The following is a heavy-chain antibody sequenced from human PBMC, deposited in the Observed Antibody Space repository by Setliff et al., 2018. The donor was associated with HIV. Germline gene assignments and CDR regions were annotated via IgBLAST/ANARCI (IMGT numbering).Heavy chain of an antibody. CDR2: INHSGST. Sequence: ASETLSLTCAVYGGSFSGYYWSWIRQPPGKGLEWIGEINHSGSTNYNPSLKSRVTISVDTSKNQFSLKLSSVTAADTAVYYCARGHLSPKFDPWGQGTLVTVSS. V-gene: IGHV4-34*01. CDR3: ARGHLSPKFDP. J-gene: IGHJ5*02. CDR1: GGSFSGYY.